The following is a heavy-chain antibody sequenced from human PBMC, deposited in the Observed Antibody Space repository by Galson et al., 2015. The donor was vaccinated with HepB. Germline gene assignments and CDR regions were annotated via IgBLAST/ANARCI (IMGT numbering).Heavy chain of an antibody. D-gene: IGHD3-10*01. CDR1: GFTFSSYG. Sequence: SLRLSCAASGFTFSSYGMHWVRQAPGKGLEWVAVISYDGSNKYYADSVKGRFTISRDNSKNTLYLQMNSLRAEDTAVYYCAKDAGALLWFGDSTFDYWGQGTLVTVSS. CDR2: ISYDGSNK. V-gene: IGHV3-30*18. J-gene: IGHJ4*02. CDR3: AKDAGALLWFGDSTFDY.